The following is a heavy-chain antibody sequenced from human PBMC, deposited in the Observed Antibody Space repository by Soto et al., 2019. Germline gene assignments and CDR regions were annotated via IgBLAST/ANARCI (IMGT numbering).Heavy chain of an antibody. V-gene: IGHV1-46*01. CDR2: INPSGGST. D-gene: IGHD3-16*01. J-gene: IGHJ3*02. CDR1: GYTFTSYY. Sequence: QVQLVQSGAEVKKPGASVKVSCKASGYTFTSYYMHWVRQAPGQGLEWMGIINPSGGSTSYAQKFQGRVTMTRDTSTSTVYMELSSLRSEDTAVYYCARRVPRRRLGESDAFDIWGQGTMVTVSS. CDR3: ARRVPRRRLGESDAFDI.